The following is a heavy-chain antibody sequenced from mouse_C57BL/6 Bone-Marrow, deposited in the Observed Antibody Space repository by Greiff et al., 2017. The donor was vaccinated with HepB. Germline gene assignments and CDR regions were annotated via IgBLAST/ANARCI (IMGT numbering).Heavy chain of an antibody. CDR2: ISPNSGGT. V-gene: IGHV1-72*01. CDR3: ARLRRLRRFAD. J-gene: IGHJ3*01. Sequence: QVQLQQPGAELVKPGASVKLSCKASGYTFTSYWMHWVRQRPGRGLEWIGRISPNSGGTKYNEKFKSKATLAVDKPSSTAYMQLSSLTSEDSAVYDGARLRRLRRFADWGQGTPVTVSA. D-gene: IGHD2-4*01. CDR1: GYTFTSYW.